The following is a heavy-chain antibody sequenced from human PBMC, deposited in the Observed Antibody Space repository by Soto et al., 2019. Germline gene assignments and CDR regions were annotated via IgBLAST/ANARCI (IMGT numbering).Heavy chain of an antibody. D-gene: IGHD3-10*01. Sequence: EVQLVESGGGLVKPGGSLRLSCAASGFTFSNSWMSWVRQAPGKGLEWVCRITSKTDGGTTDYAAPVKGRFTISRDDSKNTLYLQMNSLKTEDTDVYYCTTDLQYYYSSGSYYNAPMDVWGKGTTVTVSS. CDR2: ITSKTDGGTT. CDR1: GFTFSNSW. V-gene: IGHV3-15*01. J-gene: IGHJ6*03. CDR3: TTDLQYYYSSGSYYNAPMDV.